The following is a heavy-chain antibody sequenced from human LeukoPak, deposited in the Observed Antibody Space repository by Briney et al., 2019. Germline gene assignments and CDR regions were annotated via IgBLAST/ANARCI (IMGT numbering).Heavy chain of an antibody. Sequence: GGSLRLSCAASGFTFSSYAMNWVRQAPGKGLEWVSGIRGSGDSTSYADSVKGRFTISRDNSKNTLYLQMNSLGAEDTAVYYCAKGATTTVTSVFDLWGQGTMVTVSS. V-gene: IGHV3-23*01. J-gene: IGHJ3*01. CDR3: AKGATTTVTSVFDL. CDR2: IRGSGDST. CDR1: GFTFSSYA. D-gene: IGHD4-17*01.